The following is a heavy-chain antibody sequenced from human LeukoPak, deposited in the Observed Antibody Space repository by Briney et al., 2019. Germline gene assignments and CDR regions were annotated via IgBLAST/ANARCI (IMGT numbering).Heavy chain of an antibody. V-gene: IGHV4-39*07. D-gene: IGHD3-22*01. J-gene: IGHJ4*02. Sequence: SETLSLTCTVSGGSISSSSYYWGWIRQPPGKGLEWIGSIYYSGSTYYNPSLKSRVTISVDTSKNQFSLKLSSVTAADTAVYYCAALDGYYYDSSGYYPFDYWGQGTLVTVSS. CDR3: AALDGYYYDSSGYYPFDY. CDR1: GGSISSSSYY. CDR2: IYYSGST.